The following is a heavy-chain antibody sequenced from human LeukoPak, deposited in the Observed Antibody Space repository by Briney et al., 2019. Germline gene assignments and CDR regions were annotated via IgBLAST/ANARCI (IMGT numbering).Heavy chain of an antibody. CDR2: IRSRAYGGTT. V-gene: IGHV3-49*03. CDR3: TRVLDYDYVWGSYRYPPAY. Sequence: GGSLRLSCTASGFTFGAYAMSWFRQAPGKGLEWVGFIRSRAYGGTTDYAASVKGRFTISRDDSKSIAYLHMNSLKTEDTAVYYCTRVLDYDYVWGSYRYPPAYWGQGTLVTVSS. D-gene: IGHD3-16*02. CDR1: GFTFGAYA. J-gene: IGHJ4*02.